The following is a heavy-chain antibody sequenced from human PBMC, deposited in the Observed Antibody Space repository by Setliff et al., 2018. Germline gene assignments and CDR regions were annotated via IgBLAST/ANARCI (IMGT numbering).Heavy chain of an antibody. D-gene: IGHD3-16*02. V-gene: IGHV7-4-1*02. CDR1: GYMFTTYA. J-gene: IGHJ6*03. CDR3: ARASRFATIVWKGDYYMDV. Sequence: ASVKVSCKASGYMFTTYAMCWIRQVPGQGFEWMGWINTNTGNPSYAQGFTGRFVFSLDTSVSTAYLQISSLKAEDTAVYYCARASRFATIVWKGDYYMDVWGKGTTVTVSS. CDR2: INTNTGNP.